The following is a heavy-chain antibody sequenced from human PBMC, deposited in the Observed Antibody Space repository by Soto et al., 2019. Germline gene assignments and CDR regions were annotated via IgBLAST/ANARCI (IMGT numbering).Heavy chain of an antibody. Sequence: SETLSLTCTVSGGSISSGGYYWSWIRQHPGKGLEWIGYIYYSGSTYYNPSLKSRVTISVDTSKNQFSLKLSSVTAADTAVYYCARGGDYRHYFDYWGQGTLVTVSS. J-gene: IGHJ4*02. CDR1: GGSISSGGYY. CDR3: ARGGDYRHYFDY. CDR2: IYYSGST. D-gene: IGHD4-17*01. V-gene: IGHV4-31*03.